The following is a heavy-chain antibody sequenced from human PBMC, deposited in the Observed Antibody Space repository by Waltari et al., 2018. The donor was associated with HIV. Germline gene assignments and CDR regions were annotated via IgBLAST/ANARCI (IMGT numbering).Heavy chain of an antibody. D-gene: IGHD2-2*01. Sequence: EVLLVESGGGLVQPGGSLRLSCTASGFMFTSYWMSWVRQAPGKGLGWVANKKQDGSEKYYVDSVKGRFNISRDNAKKSLYLQMNSLRAEDTAMYYCATSRTFDYWGQGTLVTVSS. CDR2: KKQDGSEK. CDR1: GFMFTSYW. V-gene: IGHV3-7*01. J-gene: IGHJ4*02. CDR3: ATSRTFDY.